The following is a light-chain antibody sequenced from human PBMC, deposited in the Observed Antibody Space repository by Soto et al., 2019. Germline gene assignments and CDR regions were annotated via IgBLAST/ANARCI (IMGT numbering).Light chain of an antibody. CDR3: AAWDGSLNVYV. CDR1: SSNIGSNA. Sequence: QAVVTQPPSASGTPGQRVTISCSGSSSNIGSNAVNWYRQLPGTAPKLLIYTTNQRPAGVPARFSGSKSGTSASLANSGLQSEDEADYYCAAWDGSLNVYVFGTATKLTVL. J-gene: IGLJ1*01. V-gene: IGLV1-44*01. CDR2: TTN.